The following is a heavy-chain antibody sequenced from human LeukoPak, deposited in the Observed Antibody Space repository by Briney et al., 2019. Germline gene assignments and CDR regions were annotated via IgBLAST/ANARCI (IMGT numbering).Heavy chain of an antibody. Sequence: KPSETLSLTCAVYGGSFSGYYWSWIRQPPGKGREWIGEINHSGSTNYNPSLKSRVTISVDTSKNQFSLKLSSVTAADTAVYYCARGTRTFDPWGQGTLVTVSS. CDR3: ARGTRTFDP. D-gene: IGHD2-2*01. V-gene: IGHV4-34*01. J-gene: IGHJ5*02. CDR1: GGSFSGYY. CDR2: INHSGST.